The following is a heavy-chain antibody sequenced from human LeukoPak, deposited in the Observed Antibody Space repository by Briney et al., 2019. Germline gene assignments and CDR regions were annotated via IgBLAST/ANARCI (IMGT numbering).Heavy chain of an antibody. Sequence: SETLSLTCAVYGGCFSGYYWSWIRQPPGKGLEWIGYINYSGSTNYNPSLKSRVTISVDTSKNQFSLKLSSVTAADTAVYYCARGEQQPVYWYFDLWGRGTLVTVSS. J-gene: IGHJ2*01. CDR3: ARGEQQPVYWYFDL. CDR2: INYSGST. CDR1: GGCFSGYY. V-gene: IGHV4-59*01. D-gene: IGHD6-13*01.